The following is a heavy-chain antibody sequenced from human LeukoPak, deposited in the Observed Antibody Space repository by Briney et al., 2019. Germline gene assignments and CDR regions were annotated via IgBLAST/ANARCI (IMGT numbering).Heavy chain of an antibody. Sequence: GGSLRLTCAASGITLSDYWMFWVRQGPGKGLVHVSRIESDGTRTVYADSVKGRFTISRDNAKNTMYLQMNSLRAEDTAVYYCVRGGHKLDIETSRYFYGLDVWGQGTTVTVSS. CDR1: GITLSDYW. CDR3: VRGGHKLDIETSRYFYGLDV. CDR2: IESDGTRT. D-gene: IGHD3/OR15-3a*01. J-gene: IGHJ6*02. V-gene: IGHV3-74*03.